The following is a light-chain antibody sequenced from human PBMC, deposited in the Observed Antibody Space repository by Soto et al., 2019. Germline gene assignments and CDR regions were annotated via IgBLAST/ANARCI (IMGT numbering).Light chain of an antibody. CDR1: SSDVGGYNY. CDR2: EVS. J-gene: IGLJ2*01. V-gene: IGLV2-8*01. Sequence: QSALTQPPSASGSPGQSVTISCTGTSSDVGGYNYVSWYQQHPGKAPKLILYEVSKRPSGVPDRFSGSKSGNTASLTVSGLQAEDEAAYSCSSYAGSHNVVFGGGTKLTVL. CDR3: SSYAGSHNVV.